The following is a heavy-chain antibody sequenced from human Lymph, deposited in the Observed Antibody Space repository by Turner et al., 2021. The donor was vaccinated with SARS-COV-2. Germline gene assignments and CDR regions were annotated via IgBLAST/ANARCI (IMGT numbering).Heavy chain of an antibody. J-gene: IGHJ4*02. CDR1: GFTVSSSY. CDR2: IYSGGST. D-gene: IGHD5-18*01. Sequence: EVQLVESGGGLVQPGGSLRLSCAASGFTVSSSYMSWVRQAPGKGLEWVSVIYSGGSTYCADSVKGRFTISRDNSKNTLYLQMNSLRAEDTAMYYCARAWGRYSYGFDYWGQGTLVTVSS. V-gene: IGHV3-66*01. CDR3: ARAWGRYSYGFDY.